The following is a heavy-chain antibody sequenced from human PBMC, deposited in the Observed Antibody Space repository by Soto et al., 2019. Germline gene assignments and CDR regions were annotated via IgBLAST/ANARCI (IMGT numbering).Heavy chain of an antibody. V-gene: IGHV3-20*04. J-gene: IGHJ4*02. Sequence: GGSLRLSCAASGFTFDEYGMSWVRQAPGKGLEWVSGINWSGGITSYADSVKGRFTISRDNAKNSLYLQMNSLRAEDTALYYCARVSVSGGSGSYYWGQGTLVTVSS. D-gene: IGHD3-10*01. CDR1: GFTFDEYG. CDR2: INWSGGIT. CDR3: ARVSVSGGSGSYY.